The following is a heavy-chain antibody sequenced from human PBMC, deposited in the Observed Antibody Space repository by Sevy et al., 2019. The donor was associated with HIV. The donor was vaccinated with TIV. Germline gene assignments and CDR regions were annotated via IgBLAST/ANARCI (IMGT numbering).Heavy chain of an antibody. D-gene: IGHD3-10*01. CDR2: IDPSDSYT. Sequence: GESLKISCKGSGYSFTTYWITWVRQMPGKGLEWMGRIDPSDSYTNYSPSFQGHVTISADKSISTVYLQWSSLKASDTAMYYCARHLGYYDSGTYYDYFDYWVQGTLVTVSS. CDR1: GYSFTTYW. J-gene: IGHJ4*02. V-gene: IGHV5-10-1*01. CDR3: ARHLGYYDSGTYYDYFDY.